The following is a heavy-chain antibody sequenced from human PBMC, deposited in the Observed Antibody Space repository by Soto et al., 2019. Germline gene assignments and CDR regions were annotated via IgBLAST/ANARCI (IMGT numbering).Heavy chain of an antibody. D-gene: IGHD1-1*01. Sequence: EVQLVESGGGLIQPGGSLRLSCAASGVTVNTNYMSWVRQSPGKGLEWVSLIESGGSIYYADSVKGRFTIPRDNFKNTLSLQMNSLRVEDTAVYYCASTTVGKDAFEIWGQGTLVSVSS. CDR3: ASTTVGKDAFEI. J-gene: IGHJ3*02. CDR1: GVTVNTNY. CDR2: IESGGSI. V-gene: IGHV3-53*01.